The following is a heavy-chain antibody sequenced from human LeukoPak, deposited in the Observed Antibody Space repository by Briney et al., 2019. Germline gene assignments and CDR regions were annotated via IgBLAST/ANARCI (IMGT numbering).Heavy chain of an antibody. CDR2: IYSGGST. J-gene: IGHJ3*02. D-gene: IGHD1-26*01. CDR1: GFTVSSNY. Sequence: PGGSLRLSCAASGFTVSSNYMSWVRQAPGKGLEWVSVIYSGGSTYYADSVKGRFTISRDNSKNTLYLQMNSLRAEDTAVYYCARDGGNHYRADAFDIWGQGTMVTVSS. V-gene: IGHV3-66*01. CDR3: ARDGGNHYRADAFDI.